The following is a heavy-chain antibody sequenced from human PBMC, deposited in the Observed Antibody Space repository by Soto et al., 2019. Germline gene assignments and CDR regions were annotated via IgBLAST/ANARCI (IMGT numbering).Heavy chain of an antibody. J-gene: IGHJ3*01. Sequence: QVQLQESGPGLVKPSQTLSLTCTVSGGSISSGGYYWSWIRQHPGKGLEWIGYIYYSGSTYYNPYVKSRDTKSVDTSKNQFSLKLSYVTAADTAVYYCARYVNGDYGDYMDWDGSRGEKHGAFDLWGKGTMVTVSS. CDR2: IYYSGST. CDR3: ARYVNGDYGDYMDWDGSRGEKHGAFDL. V-gene: IGHV4-31*03. CDR1: GGSISSGGYY. D-gene: IGHD4-17*01.